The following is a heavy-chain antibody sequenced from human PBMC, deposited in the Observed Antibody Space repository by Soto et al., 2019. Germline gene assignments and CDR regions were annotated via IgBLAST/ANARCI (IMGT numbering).Heavy chain of an antibody. D-gene: IGHD4-17*01. CDR1: GGTFSSYA. CDR3: ASRVLMTTVTTYYFDY. J-gene: IGHJ4*02. Sequence: RASVKVSCKASGGTFSSYAISWVRQAPGQGLEWMGGIIPIFGTANYAQKFQGRVTITADESTSTAYMELSSLRSEDTAVYYCASRVLMTTVTTYYFDYWGQGTLVTVSS. CDR2: IIPIFGTA. V-gene: IGHV1-69*13.